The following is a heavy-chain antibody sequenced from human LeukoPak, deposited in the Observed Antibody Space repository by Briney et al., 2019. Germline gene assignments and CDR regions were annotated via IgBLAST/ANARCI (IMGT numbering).Heavy chain of an antibody. J-gene: IGHJ3*02. Sequence: ASVKVSCKASGYTFTGYYMHWVRQAPGQGLEWMGRINPNSGGTNYAQKFRGRVTMTRDTSISTAYMELSRLRSDDTAMYYCARGPFVYNWNDGDAFDIWGQGTMVTVSS. CDR2: INPNSGGT. D-gene: IGHD1-20*01. V-gene: IGHV1-2*06. CDR3: ARGPFVYNWNDGDAFDI. CDR1: GYTFTGYY.